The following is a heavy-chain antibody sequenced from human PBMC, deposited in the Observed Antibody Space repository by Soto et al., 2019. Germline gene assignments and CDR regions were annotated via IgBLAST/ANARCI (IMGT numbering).Heavy chain of an antibody. V-gene: IGHV4-61*01. CDR1: GGSVSSDIYF. D-gene: IGHD1-26*01. J-gene: IGHJ3*02. CDR2: IYYSGST. CDR3: ARGEVGVHVFDI. Sequence: QVQLQESGPGLVKPSETLSLTCTVSGGSVSSDIYFWSWIRQPPGKGLEWIGYIYYSGSTNYKPFLKSRVTISVDTSKNQLSLKLSSVTAADTAVYYCARGEVGVHVFDIWGQGTMVTVSS.